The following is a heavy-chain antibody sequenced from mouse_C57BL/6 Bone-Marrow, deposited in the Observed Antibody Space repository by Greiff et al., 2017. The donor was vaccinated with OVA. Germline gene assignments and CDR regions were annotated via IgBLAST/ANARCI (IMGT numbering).Heavy chain of an antibody. CDR3: ARRGYCGKEN. Sequence: EVKLVESGGDLVKPGGSLKLSCAASGFTFSSYGMSWVRQTPDKRLEWVATISSGGSYTYYPDSVKGRFTISRDNAKNTLYLQMSSLKSEDTAMYYCARRGYCGKENWGQGTTLTVSS. V-gene: IGHV5-6*02. D-gene: IGHD1-1*01. CDR1: GFTFSSYG. J-gene: IGHJ2*01. CDR2: ISSGGSYT.